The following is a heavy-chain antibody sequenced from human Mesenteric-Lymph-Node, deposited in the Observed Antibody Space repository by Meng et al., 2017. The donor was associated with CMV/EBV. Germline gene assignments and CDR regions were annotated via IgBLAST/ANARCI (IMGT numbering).Heavy chain of an antibody. CDR1: GFTFSSYG. D-gene: IGHD5-12*01. V-gene: IGHV3-30*02. J-gene: IGHJ4*02. CDR2: IRYDGSNK. Sequence: GESLKISCAASGFTFSSYGMHWVRQAPGKGLEWVAFIRYDGSNKYYADSVKGRFTISRDNSKNTLYLQMNSLRAEDTAVYYCAKIVGGYTQGFDYWGQGTLVTVSS. CDR3: AKIVGGYTQGFDY.